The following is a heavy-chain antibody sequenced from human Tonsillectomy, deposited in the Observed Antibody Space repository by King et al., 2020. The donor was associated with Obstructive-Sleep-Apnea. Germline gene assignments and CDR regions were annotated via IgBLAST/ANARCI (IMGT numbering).Heavy chain of an antibody. CDR3: TTDNSRPAWAYGMGV. Sequence: VQLVESGGDLVKPGGSLRLSCAVSGLTFNNAWMSWVRQAPGKGLEWVGRIKTKTDGGTTDYAAPVKDRFTISRDDSKNMLYLQMDSLKTEDTAVYYCTTDNSRPAWAYGMGVWGQGTTVTVSS. CDR1: GLTFNNAW. V-gene: IGHV3-15*01. CDR2: IKTKTDGGTT. J-gene: IGHJ6*02. D-gene: IGHD2/OR15-2a*01.